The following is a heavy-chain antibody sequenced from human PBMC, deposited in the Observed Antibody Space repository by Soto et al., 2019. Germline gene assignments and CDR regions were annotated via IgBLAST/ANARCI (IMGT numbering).Heavy chain of an antibody. CDR1: EFTSSNAW. CDR3: TTDPPAYCSSTSCKGGYYYYYMDV. V-gene: IGHV3-15*01. CDR2: IKSKTDGGTT. J-gene: IGHJ6*03. Sequence: GGPRRVSCGASEFTSSNAWMSWVRKTPGKGLEWVGRIKSKTDGGTTDYAAPVKGRFTISRDDSKNTLYLQMNSLKTEDTAVYYCTTDPPAYCSSTSCKGGYYYYYMDVWGKGTTVTVPS. D-gene: IGHD2-2*01.